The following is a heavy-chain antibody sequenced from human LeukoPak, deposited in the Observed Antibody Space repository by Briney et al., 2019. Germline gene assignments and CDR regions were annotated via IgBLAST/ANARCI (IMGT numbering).Heavy chain of an antibody. J-gene: IGHJ5*02. CDR3: ARKGRGEVGATSAFDP. V-gene: IGHV5-51*01. Sequence: GESLRISCKGSGYSFTSYWIGWVRQMPGKGLEWMGIIYPGDSDTRYSPSFQGQVTISADKSISTAYLQWSSLKASDTAMYYCARKGRGEVGATSAFDPWGQGTLVTVSS. D-gene: IGHD1-26*01. CDR1: GYSFTSYW. CDR2: IYPGDSDT.